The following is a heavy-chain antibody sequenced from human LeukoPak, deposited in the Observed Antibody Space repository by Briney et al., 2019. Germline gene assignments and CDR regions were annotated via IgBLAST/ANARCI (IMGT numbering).Heavy chain of an antibody. J-gene: IGHJ4*02. V-gene: IGHV3-21*01. Sequence: GGSLRLSCAASGFTFSNYDMNWVRQAPGKGLEWVSSISSSTTYIYYADSVKGRFTISRDNAKNSLYLQMNSLRAEDTAVYYCARGITNSDYGLHFDYWGQGTLVTVSS. CDR3: ARGITNSDYGLHFDY. CDR1: GFTFSNYD. D-gene: IGHD5-12*01. CDR2: ISSSTTYI.